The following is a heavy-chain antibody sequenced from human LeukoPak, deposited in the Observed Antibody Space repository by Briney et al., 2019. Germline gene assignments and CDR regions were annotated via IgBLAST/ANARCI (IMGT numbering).Heavy chain of an antibody. Sequence: PGGSLRLSCAASGFTFSSYAMSWVRQAPGKGLEWVSAISGSGGSTYYADSVKGRFTISRDNAKNSLYLQMNSLRAEDTAVYYCARPRPGEFDAFDIWGQGTMVTVSS. CDR3: ARPRPGEFDAFDI. CDR2: ISGSGGST. CDR1: GFTFSSYA. V-gene: IGHV3-23*01. D-gene: IGHD3-16*01. J-gene: IGHJ3*02.